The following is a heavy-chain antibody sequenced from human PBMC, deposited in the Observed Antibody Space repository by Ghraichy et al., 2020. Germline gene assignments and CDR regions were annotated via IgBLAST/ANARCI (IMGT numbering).Heavy chain of an antibody. D-gene: IGHD3-22*01. CDR2: ISSSDNSI. CDR1: GFTFSSYS. V-gene: IGHV3-48*02. Sequence: GGSLRLSCAASGFTFSSYSMNWVRQAPGKGLEWVSYISSSDNSIYYADSVKGRFTISRDNAKNSLYLQMNSLRDEDTAVYYCARAADSSGYYSDPQYFDLWGHGTLVTVSS. J-gene: IGHJ2*01. CDR3: ARAADSSGYYSDPQYFDL.